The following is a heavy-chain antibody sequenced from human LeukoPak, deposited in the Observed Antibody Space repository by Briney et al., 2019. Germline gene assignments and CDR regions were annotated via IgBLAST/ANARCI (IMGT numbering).Heavy chain of an antibody. J-gene: IGHJ1*01. CDR1: GYTFTSYD. CDR2: MNPNSGNT. D-gene: IGHD3-22*01. Sequence: ASVKVSCKASGYTFTSYDINWVRQATGQGLEWMGWMNPNSGNTGYAQKFQGRVTMTRNTSISTAYMELSSLRSEDTAVYYCARDNDSSGYYRTEYFQHWGQGTLVTVSS. CDR3: ARDNDSSGYYRTEYFQH. V-gene: IGHV1-8*01.